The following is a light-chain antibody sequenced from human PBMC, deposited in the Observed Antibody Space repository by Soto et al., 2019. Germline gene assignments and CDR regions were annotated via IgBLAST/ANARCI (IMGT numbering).Light chain of an antibody. V-gene: IGKV3D-20*02. Sequence: ESVLTHSPGTLSFSPGERATLSCRASQSVSSSSLAWYQQNPGQAPRLLIYDASRRASGVPARFSGSGSGTDFTLTISSLEPEDFALYYCQQRNTWPPITFGQGTRLEIK. CDR3: QQRNTWPPIT. J-gene: IGKJ5*01. CDR2: DAS. CDR1: QSVSSSS.